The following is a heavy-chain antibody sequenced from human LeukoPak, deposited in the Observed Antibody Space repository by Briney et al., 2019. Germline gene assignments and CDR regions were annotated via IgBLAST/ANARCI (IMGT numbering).Heavy chain of an antibody. CDR3: ARIDLTGGNFDY. J-gene: IGHJ4*02. V-gene: IGHV4-39*01. CDR2: IYYSGST. D-gene: IGHD4-23*01. Sequence: SETLSLTCTVSGGSISTSSYYWGWIRQPPGKGLEWIGCIYYSGSTYYNPSLKSRVTISVDTSKNEFSLKLSSVTAADTAVYYCARIDLTGGNFDYWGQGTLVTVSS. CDR1: GGSISTSSYY.